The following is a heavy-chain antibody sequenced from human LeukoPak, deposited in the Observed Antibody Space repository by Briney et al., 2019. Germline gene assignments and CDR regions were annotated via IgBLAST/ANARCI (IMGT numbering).Heavy chain of an antibody. D-gene: IGHD2-2*01. CDR1: GGSISSSSYY. J-gene: IGHJ5*02. V-gene: IGHV4-39*07. CDR2: IYYSGST. Sequence: PSETLSLTCTVSGGSISSSSYYWGWIRQPPGKGLEWIGSIYYSGSTYYNPSLKSRVTISVDTSKNQFSLKLSSVTAADTAVYYCARALVHNWFDPWGQGTLVTVSS. CDR3: ARALVHNWFDP.